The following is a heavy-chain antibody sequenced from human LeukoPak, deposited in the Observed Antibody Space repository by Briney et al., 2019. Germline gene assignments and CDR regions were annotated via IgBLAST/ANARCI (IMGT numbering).Heavy chain of an antibody. D-gene: IGHD3-9*01. CDR2: IKQDGSEK. J-gene: IGHJ4*02. Sequence: SGGSLRLSCAASGFTFSSYWMSWVRQAPGKGLEWVANIKQDGSEKYYVDSVKGRFTISRDNAKNSLYLQMNSLRAEDTAVYYCARVRYDILTGRYFDYWGQGTLVTVSS. CDR3: ARVRYDILTGRYFDY. V-gene: IGHV3-7*01. CDR1: GFTFSSYW.